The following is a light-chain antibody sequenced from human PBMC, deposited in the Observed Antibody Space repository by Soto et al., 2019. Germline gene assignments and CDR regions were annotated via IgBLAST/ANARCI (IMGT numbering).Light chain of an antibody. CDR3: QQYLASPPWT. V-gene: IGKV3-20*01. J-gene: IGKJ1*01. CDR1: QSVNSGY. Sequence: EIVLTQSPGTLSLSPGERATLSCRASQSVNSGYLAWYQQKPGQAPRLLIYGTSTRAAGIPDRFSGSGSGTDFTLTISGLEPEDFAVYSCQQYLASPPWTFGQGTKVE. CDR2: GTS.